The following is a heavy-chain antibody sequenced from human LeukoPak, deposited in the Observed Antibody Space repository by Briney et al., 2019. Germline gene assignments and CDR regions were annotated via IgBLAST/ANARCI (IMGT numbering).Heavy chain of an antibody. D-gene: IGHD1-26*01. CDR3: AKDQEWELLYHWFDP. CDR1: GFTFSSYA. CDR2: ISGSGGST. J-gene: IGHJ5*02. V-gene: IGHV3-23*01. Sequence: GGSLRLSCAASGFTFSSYAMSWVRQAPGKGLEWVSAISGSGGSTYYADSVKGRFTISRDNSKNTLYLQMNSLRAEDTAVYYCAKDQEWELLYHWFDPWGQGTLVTVSS.